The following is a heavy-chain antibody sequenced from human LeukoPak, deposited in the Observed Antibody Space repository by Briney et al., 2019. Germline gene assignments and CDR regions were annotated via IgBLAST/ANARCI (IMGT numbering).Heavy chain of an antibody. Sequence: PGRSPRLSCAASGFTFSSYAMHWVRQAPGKGLEWVAVISYDGSNKYYADSVKGRFTISRDNSKNTLYLQMNSLRAEDTAVYYCARDGSSSYYFDYWGQGTLVTVSS. J-gene: IGHJ4*02. D-gene: IGHD6-6*01. CDR1: GFTFSSYA. V-gene: IGHV3-30-3*01. CDR2: ISYDGSNK. CDR3: ARDGSSSYYFDY.